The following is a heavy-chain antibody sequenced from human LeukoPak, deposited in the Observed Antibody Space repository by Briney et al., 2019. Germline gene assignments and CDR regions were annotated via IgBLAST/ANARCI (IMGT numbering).Heavy chain of an antibody. CDR1: GFTFSRYW. D-gene: IGHD6-19*01. CDR2: INSDGSST. J-gene: IGHJ5*02. CDR3: ASSSGGFNWFDP. V-gene: IGHV3-74*01. Sequence: GGSLRLSCAASGFTFSRYWMHWVRQAPGKRLLWVSRINSDGSSTNYADSVKGRFTISRDNAKNTLYLQMNSLRVEDTAVYYCASSSGGFNWFDPWGQGTLATVSS.